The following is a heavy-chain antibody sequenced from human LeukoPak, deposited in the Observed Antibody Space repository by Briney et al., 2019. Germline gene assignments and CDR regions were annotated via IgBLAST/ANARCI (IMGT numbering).Heavy chain of an antibody. CDR2: IYYSGST. V-gene: IGHV4-31*03. J-gene: IGHJ6*03. CDR1: GGSISSGGYY. D-gene: IGHD6-6*01. CDR3: ARIAARPSRAYYYYYMDV. Sequence: SETLSLTCTVSGGSISSGGYYWSWIRQHPGKGLEWIGYIYYSGSTYYNPSLKSRVTISVDTSKNQFSLKLSSVTAADTAVYYCARIAARPSRAYYYYYMDVWGKGTTVTVSS.